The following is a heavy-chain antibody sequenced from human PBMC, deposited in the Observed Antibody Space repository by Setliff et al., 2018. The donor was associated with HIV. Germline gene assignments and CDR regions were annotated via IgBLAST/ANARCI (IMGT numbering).Heavy chain of an antibody. CDR3: ARVPSAGVRGRPDLYHWFDP. D-gene: IGHD3-3*01. CDR2: IETTGTV. J-gene: IGHJ5*02. Sequence: ASETLSLTCNLSGDSIRSQFWTWIRQTPGKGLEWIASIETTGTVNYSPSLKSRVSISLDPSRSQFSLTLRSVTAADTAVYYCARVPSAGVRGRPDLYHWFDPWGQGTLGTAPQ. V-gene: IGHV4-4*08. CDR1: GDSIRSQF.